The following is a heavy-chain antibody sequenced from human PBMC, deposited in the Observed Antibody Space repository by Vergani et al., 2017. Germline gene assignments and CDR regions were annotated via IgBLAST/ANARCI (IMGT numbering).Heavy chain of an antibody. D-gene: IGHD3-3*01. J-gene: IGHJ6*03. CDR1: GFTFSSYD. CDR2: IGTAGDT. V-gene: IGHV3-13*01. Sequence: EVQLVESGGGLVQPGGSLRLSCAASGFTFSSYDMHWVRQATGKGLEWVSAIGTAGDTYYPGSVKGRFTISRENAKNSLYLQMNSLRAGDTAVYYCARANYDFGYYYYMDVWGKGTTDTVSS. CDR3: ARANYDFGYYYYMDV.